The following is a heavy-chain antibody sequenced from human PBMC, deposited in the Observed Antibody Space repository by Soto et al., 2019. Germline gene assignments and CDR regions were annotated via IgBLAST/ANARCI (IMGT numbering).Heavy chain of an antibody. J-gene: IGHJ5*02. CDR1: GGSVSSGSYY. CDR3: ARDREDYYGSGSPNWFDP. V-gene: IGHV4-61*01. D-gene: IGHD3-10*01. Sequence: SETLSLTCTVSGGSVSSGSYYWSWIRQPPGKGLEWIGYIYYSGSTNYNPSLKSRVTISVDTSKNQFSLKLSSVTAADTAVYYCARDREDYYGSGSPNWFDPWGQGTLVTVSS. CDR2: IYYSGST.